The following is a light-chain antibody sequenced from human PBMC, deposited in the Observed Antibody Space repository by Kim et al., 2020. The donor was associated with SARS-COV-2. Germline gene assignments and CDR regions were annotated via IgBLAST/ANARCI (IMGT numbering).Light chain of an antibody. V-gene: IGKV3-20*01. J-gene: IGKJ4*01. CDR2: AAS. CDR3: QQYGDSPLLT. CDR1: QSVGSNF. Sequence: EIVLTQSPGTLSLSPGERATLSCRTSQSVGSNFLAWYQQKPGQAPRLLIVAASSRATGIPDRFSGSGSGTDFTLTISRLEPEDFAVYYCQQYGDSPLLTFGGGTKVDIK.